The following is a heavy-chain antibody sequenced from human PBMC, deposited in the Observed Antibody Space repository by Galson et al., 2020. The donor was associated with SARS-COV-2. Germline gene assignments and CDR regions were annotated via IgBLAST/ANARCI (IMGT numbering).Heavy chain of an antibody. D-gene: IGHD6-13*01. J-gene: IGHJ5*02. CDR3: ASDEQYSSSWNNWFDP. Sequence: ASVKVSCKASGYTFTSYAMNWVRQAPGQGLEWMGRINTNTGNPTYAQGFTGRFVFSLDTSVSTAYLQISSLKAEDTAVYYCASDEQYSSSWNNWFDPWGQGTLVTVSS. V-gene: IGHV7-4-1*02. CDR1: GYTFTSYA. CDR2: INTNTGNP.